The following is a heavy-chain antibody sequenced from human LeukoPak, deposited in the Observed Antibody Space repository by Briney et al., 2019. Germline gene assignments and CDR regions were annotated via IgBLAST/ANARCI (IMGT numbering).Heavy chain of an antibody. D-gene: IGHD2-15*01. Sequence: GGSLRLSCAASGFTFSSHAVNWVRQAPGKGLEWVSAISGSGVSTHFADSVKGRFTISRDNSKNTLYLQMNGLRAEDTAVYYCAKDCCSGGNCYSGLDYWGQGTVVTVSS. CDR2: ISGSGVST. V-gene: IGHV3-23*01. CDR1: GFTFSSHA. J-gene: IGHJ4*02. CDR3: AKDCCSGGNCYSGLDY.